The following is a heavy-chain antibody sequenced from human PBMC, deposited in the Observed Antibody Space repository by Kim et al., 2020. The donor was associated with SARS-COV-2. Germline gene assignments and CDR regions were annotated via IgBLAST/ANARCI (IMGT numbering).Heavy chain of an antibody. CDR3: TRELENSSSRGGL. D-gene: IGHD6-6*01. J-gene: IGHJ4*02. CDR1: RFTFSSDA. CDR2: ISSGSDYI. Sequence: GGSLRLSCAASRFTFSSDAMNWVRQAPGKGLEWVSYISSGSDYIYYADSVKGRFTVSRDNAKKSLYLQMNSLRDEDTAVYYCTRELENSSSRGGLWGQGTLVTVSS. V-gene: IGHV3-21*05.